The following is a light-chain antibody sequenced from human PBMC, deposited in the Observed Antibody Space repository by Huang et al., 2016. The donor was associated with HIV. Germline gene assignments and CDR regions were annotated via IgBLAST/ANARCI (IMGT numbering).Light chain of an antibody. Sequence: EIVLTQSPGTLSLSPGERATLSCRASQTVSSSNLAWFQQKAGQAPRRLIYNAFRMATGIPERFSGSGSGTDFTLTISRLEPEDFAVYYCQQYGTSPRTFGQGTKLDIK. CDR3: QQYGTSPRT. CDR2: NAF. CDR1: QTVSSSN. J-gene: IGKJ1*01. V-gene: IGKV3-20*01.